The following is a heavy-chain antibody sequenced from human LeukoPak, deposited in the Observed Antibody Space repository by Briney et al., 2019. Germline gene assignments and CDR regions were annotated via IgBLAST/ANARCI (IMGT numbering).Heavy chain of an antibody. CDR2: INRSGST. J-gene: IGHJ4*02. D-gene: IGHD1-26*01. Sequence: QSSETLSLTCAVYGGSFSGYYWSWIRQPPGKGLEWIGEINRSGSTNYNPSLKSRVTISVDTSKNQFSLKLSSVTAADTAVYYCATLDSGTYYGDYFDYWGQGTLVTVSS. CDR3: ATLDSGTYYGDYFDY. V-gene: IGHV4-34*01. CDR1: GGSFSGYY.